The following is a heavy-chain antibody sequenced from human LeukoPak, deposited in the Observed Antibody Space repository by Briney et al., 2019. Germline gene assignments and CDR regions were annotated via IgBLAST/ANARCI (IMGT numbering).Heavy chain of an antibody. CDR2: ISGASDYR. CDR3: ARDGFSSGWFI. CDR1: GFIFSDYY. Sequence: GGSLRLSCAASGFIFSDYYMSWIHQAPGKGLEWVSYISGASDYRKYADSVKGRFTISRDNAKRSLYLQMNSLRAEDTAVYYCARDGFSSGWFIWGQGTMVTVSS. V-gene: IGHV3-11*06. J-gene: IGHJ3*01. D-gene: IGHD6-19*01.